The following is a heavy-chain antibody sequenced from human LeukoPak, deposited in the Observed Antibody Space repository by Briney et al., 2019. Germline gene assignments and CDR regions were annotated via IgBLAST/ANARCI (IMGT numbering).Heavy chain of an antibody. V-gene: IGHV1-2*02. D-gene: IGHD2-21*01. CDR2: INPNSGGT. CDR1: GYTFTGYY. CDR3: ARLSGDRNWFDP. J-gene: IGHJ5*02. Sequence: GASVKASCKASGYTFTGYYMHWVRQAPGQGLEWMGWINPNSGGTNYAQKFQGRVTMTRDTSISTAYMELSRLRSDDTAVFYCARLSGDRNWFDPWGQGILVTVSS.